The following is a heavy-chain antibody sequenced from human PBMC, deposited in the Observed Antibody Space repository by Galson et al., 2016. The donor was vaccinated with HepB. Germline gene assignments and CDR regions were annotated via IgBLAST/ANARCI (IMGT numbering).Heavy chain of an antibody. CDR1: GFAFNDYA. J-gene: IGHJ2*01. V-gene: IGHV3-9*01. Sequence: SLRLSCAVSGFAFNDYAMHWVRQVPGKGLEWVSGISWNSNYIGYADSLRGRFTISRDNAENSLYLQMNSLRPEDTAFYYCARDAWTTYDDGNYNGWWYFDLWGRGTLVTVSS. CDR3: ARDAWTTYDDGNYNGWWYFDL. D-gene: IGHD4-11*01. CDR2: ISWNSNYI.